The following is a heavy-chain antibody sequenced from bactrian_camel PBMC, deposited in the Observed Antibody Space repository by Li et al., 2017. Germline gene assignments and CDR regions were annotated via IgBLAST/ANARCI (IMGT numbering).Heavy chain of an antibody. J-gene: IGHJ4*01. CDR3: VRDWSAVMMLY. V-gene: IGHV3S40*01. CDR2: INHHGSFT. CDR1: GFTFTDYG. Sequence: VQLVESGGDVVNPGGSLRLSCAASGFTFTDYGMSWVRQAHGKGLEWVSDINHHGSFTWYADSVKGRFTISRDNAKSTVNLRMNSLKPEDTAMYHCVRDWSAVMMLYWGQGTQVTVS. D-gene: IGHD8*01.